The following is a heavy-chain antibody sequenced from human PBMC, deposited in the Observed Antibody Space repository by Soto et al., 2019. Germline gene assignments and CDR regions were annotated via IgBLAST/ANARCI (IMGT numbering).Heavy chain of an antibody. CDR2: ISKSDYT. D-gene: IGHD2-2*01. Sequence: EVQLLESGGGLVRPGGSLRLSCTVSGFAFNNYGINWVRQAPGKGLEWVSSISKSDYTYYSDSVKGRFTISRDNAKNSVSLQMNTLRVEDTAVYYCAREDSIMIPAVSDFWGQGTLVTVSS. CDR1: GFAFNNYG. CDR3: AREDSIMIPAVSDF. J-gene: IGHJ4*02. V-gene: IGHV3-21*01.